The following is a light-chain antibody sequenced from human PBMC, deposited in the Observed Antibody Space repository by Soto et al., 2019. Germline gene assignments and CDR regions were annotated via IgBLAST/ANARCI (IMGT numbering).Light chain of an antibody. J-gene: IGKJ5*01. CDR2: DAS. Sequence: DIQMTQSPSSLSVSVGDRVTITCQASQDISNYLNWYQQKPGKAPKLLIYDASNLETGVPSRFTGSGSGTDFTFTISSLQAEDIATYYCQQYDNLPITFGQGTRLDSK. V-gene: IGKV1-33*01. CDR1: QDISNY. CDR3: QQYDNLPIT.